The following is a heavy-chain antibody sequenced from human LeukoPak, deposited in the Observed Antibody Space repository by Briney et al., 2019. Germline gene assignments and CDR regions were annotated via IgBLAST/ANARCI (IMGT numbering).Heavy chain of an antibody. CDR2: MNPNSGNT. J-gene: IGHJ4*02. D-gene: IGHD4-23*01. CDR3: ATVFPYGGNPYY. V-gene: IGHV1-8*03. Sequence: ASVKVSCKASGYTFTSYDINWVRQATGQGLEWMGWMNPNSGNTGYAQKFQGRVTITRNTSISTAYMELSSLRSEDTAVYYCATVFPYGGNPYYWGQGTLVTVSS. CDR1: GYTFTSYD.